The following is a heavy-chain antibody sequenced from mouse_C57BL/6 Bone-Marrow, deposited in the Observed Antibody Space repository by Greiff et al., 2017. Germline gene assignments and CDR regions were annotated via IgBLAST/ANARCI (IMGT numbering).Heavy chain of an antibody. CDR1: GFTFSSYA. V-gene: IGHV5-4*01. D-gene: IGHD4-1*01. J-gene: IGHJ3*01. Sequence: EVNLVESGGGLVKPGGSLKLSCAASGFTFSSYAMSWVRQTPEKRLEWVATISDGGSYTYYPDNVKGRFTISRDNAKNNLYLQMSHLKSEDTAMYYCARDLTGTRFAYWGQGTLVTVSA. CDR3: ARDLTGTRFAY. CDR2: ISDGGSYT.